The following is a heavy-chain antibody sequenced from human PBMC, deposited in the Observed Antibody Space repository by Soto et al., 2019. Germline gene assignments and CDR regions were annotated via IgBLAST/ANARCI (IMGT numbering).Heavy chain of an antibody. CDR3: TSFLGGYYYYYYYMDV. CDR1: GFTFSGSA. V-gene: IGHV3-73*01. J-gene: IGHJ6*03. CDR2: IRSKANSYAT. D-gene: IGHD6-25*01. Sequence: GGSLRLSCAASGFTFSGSAMHWVRQASGKGLEWVGRIRSKANSYATAYAASGKGRFTISRDDSKNTAYLQMNSLKTEDTAVYYCTSFLGGYYYYYYYMDVWGKGTTVTASS.